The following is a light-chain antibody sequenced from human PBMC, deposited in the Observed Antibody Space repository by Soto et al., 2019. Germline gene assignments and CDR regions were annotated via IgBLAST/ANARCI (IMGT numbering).Light chain of an antibody. CDR1: QVIRSW. Sequence: DIQMTQSPSSVPASVGDRVTITCRASQVIRSWLAWYQQKPGKAPNLLIYKASTLETGVPSRFSGSASGTEFTLTISSLQPDDFATYYCQQHADYPITFGGGTKVDI. CDR2: KAS. V-gene: IGKV1-5*03. CDR3: QQHADYPIT. J-gene: IGKJ4*01.